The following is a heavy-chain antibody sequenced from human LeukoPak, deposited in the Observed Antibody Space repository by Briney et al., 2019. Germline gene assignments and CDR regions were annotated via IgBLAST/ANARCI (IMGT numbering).Heavy chain of an antibody. D-gene: IGHD6-19*01. CDR2: IKQDGSEK. J-gene: IGHJ4*02. Sequence: GGSLRLSCAASGFTSSSYWMSWVRQAPGKGLEWVANIKQDGSEKYYVDSVKGRFTISRDNAKNSLYLQMNSLRAEDTAVYYCASGGAVAGDNFDYWGQGTLVTVSS. V-gene: IGHV3-7*01. CDR1: GFTSSSYW. CDR3: ASGGAVAGDNFDY.